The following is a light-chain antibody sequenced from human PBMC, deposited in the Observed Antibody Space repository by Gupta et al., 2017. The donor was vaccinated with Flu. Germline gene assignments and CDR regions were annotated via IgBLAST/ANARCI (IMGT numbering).Light chain of an antibody. CDR2: DVT. V-gene: IGLV2-11*01. CDR3: SSHAGRVTWV. J-gene: IGLJ1*01. Sequence: QSAPTPPRSVPGSLGQAVPVSGSRSSNDVGGSNRVSWYQQRPGKAPKLILYDVTERPSGVPDRFSGSKSGNTASLTISGLQADDEADYYCSSHAGRVTWVFGTGTTVTVL. CDR1: SNDVGGSNR.